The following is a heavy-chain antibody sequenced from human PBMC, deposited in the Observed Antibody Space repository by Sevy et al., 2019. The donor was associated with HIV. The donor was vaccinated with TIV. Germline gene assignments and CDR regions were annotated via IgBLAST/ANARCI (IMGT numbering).Heavy chain of an antibody. D-gene: IGHD6-13*01. CDR2: IRSSSSYI. CDR3: ARGAAGNYYYYIDV. CDR1: GFTFSSYS. Sequence: GGSLRLSCAASGFTFSSYSMNWVRQAPGKGLEWVSSIRSSSSYIYYADSLKGRFTISRDNSKNSLYLQMNSLRAEDTAVYYCARGAAGNYYYYIDVWGKGTTVTVSS. V-gene: IGHV3-21*01. J-gene: IGHJ6*03.